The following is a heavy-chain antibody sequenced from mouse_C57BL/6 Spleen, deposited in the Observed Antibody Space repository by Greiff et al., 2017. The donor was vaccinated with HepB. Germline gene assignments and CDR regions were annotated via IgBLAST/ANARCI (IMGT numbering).Heavy chain of an antibody. D-gene: IGHD3-3*01. CDR1: GYSITSGYY. J-gene: IGHJ1*03. Sequence: EVQLQESGPGLVKPSQSLSLTCSVTGYSITSGYYWYWIRQYPGNQLEWMSFISYDGINNYKPSLKNTISITPDTSKNQFFLKLNSETTEDPATYYGARDKDSGLYWYFDVWGTGTTVTVSS. CDR3: ARDKDSGLYWYFDV. V-gene: IGHV3-6*01. CDR2: ISYDGIN.